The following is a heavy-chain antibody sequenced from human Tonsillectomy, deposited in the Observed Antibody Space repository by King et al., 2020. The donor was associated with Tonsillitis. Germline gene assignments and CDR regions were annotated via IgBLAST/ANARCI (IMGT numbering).Heavy chain of an antibody. V-gene: IGHV1-18*01. D-gene: IGHD3-22*01. Sequence: QLVQSGAEVKKPGASVKVSCKASGYTFTSYGISWVRQAPGQGLEWMGGSSAYHGNTNYAQKPQGRFTMTTDTSTSTAYMELRSLRSDDTAVYYCATDSSGYLDPWGQGTLVTVSS. CDR1: GYTFTSYG. J-gene: IGHJ5*02. CDR2: SSAYHGNT. CDR3: ATDSSGYLDP.